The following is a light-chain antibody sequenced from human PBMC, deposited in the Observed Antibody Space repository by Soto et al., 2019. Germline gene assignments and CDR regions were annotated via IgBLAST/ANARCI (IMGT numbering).Light chain of an antibody. CDR3: QQSNTTPWT. V-gene: IGKV1-39*01. J-gene: IGKJ1*01. CDR2: TAS. Sequence: DIQMTQSPSSLSASVGDRVSITCRVSQTIGSYVNWYQQKLGKAPKLLIYTASSLQSGVPSRFSGSGSGTDFTLTISSLQPEDFAIYYCQQSNTTPWTFGQGTKVEIK. CDR1: QTIGSY.